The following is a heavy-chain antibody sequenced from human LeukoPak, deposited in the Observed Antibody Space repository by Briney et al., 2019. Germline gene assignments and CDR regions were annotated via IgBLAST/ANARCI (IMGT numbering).Heavy chain of an antibody. CDR2: IRYDGSNK. J-gene: IGHJ6*03. Sequence: GGSLRLSCAASGFTFSSYGMHWVRQAPGKGLEWVAFIRYDGSNKYYADSVKGRFTISRDNSKNTLYLQMNSLRAEDTAVYYCAKDPTYYDILTGYYVGYYYYMDVWGKGTTVTISS. CDR3: AKDPTYYDILTGYYVGYYYYMDV. D-gene: IGHD3-9*01. CDR1: GFTFSSYG. V-gene: IGHV3-30*02.